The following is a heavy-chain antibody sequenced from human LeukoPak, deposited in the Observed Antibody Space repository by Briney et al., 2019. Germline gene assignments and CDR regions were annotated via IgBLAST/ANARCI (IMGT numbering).Heavy chain of an antibody. CDR1: GFTFSSYA. Sequence: GGCLRLSCSAHGFTFSSYAMDWVRQAPGKGLEYVSAISSNGGSTYYADSVKGRFTITRDNSKNTLYLQMSSLRAKDTAVYYCVKAYGDYVQYYFDYWGQGTLVTVSS. J-gene: IGHJ4*02. V-gene: IGHV3-64D*06. CDR2: ISSNGGST. CDR3: VKAYGDYVQYYFDY. D-gene: IGHD4-17*01.